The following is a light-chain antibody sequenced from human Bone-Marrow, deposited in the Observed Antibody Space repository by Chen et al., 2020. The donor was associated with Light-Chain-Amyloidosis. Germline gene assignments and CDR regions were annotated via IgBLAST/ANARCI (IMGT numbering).Light chain of an antibody. CDR3: QVWDRSSDRPV. CDR1: NIGTTS. V-gene: IGLV3-21*02. J-gene: IGLJ2*01. CDR2: DDS. Sequence: SYVLTQPSSVSVAPGQTATIACGGNNIGTTSVHWYQQPPGQAPLLVVYDDSDRPSGIPERLSASNSANTATLTISRVEAGDEADYYCQVWDRSSDRPVFGGGTKLTVL.